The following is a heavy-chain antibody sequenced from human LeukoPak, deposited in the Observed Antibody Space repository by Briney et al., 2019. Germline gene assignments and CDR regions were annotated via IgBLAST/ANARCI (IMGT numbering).Heavy chain of an antibody. CDR2: IYTSGST. Sequence: SETLCLTCTVSGGSISIGRYYWSWTRQPAGKGLEWIRRIYTSGSTNYNPSLKSRVSISVDTSKNQFSLRLSSVTAADTAVYYCARGRYYYDSSGYYSWFDPWGQGTLVTVSS. D-gene: IGHD3-22*01. J-gene: IGHJ5*02. V-gene: IGHV4-61*02. CDR1: GGSISIGRYY. CDR3: ARGRYYYDSSGYYSWFDP.